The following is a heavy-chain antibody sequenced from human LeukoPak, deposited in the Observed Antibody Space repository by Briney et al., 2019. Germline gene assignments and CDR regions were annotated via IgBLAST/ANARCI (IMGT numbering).Heavy chain of an antibody. V-gene: IGHV1-46*01. CDR1: GYTFTSYY. J-gene: IGHJ4*02. D-gene: IGHD6-13*01. CDR2: INPSGGSA. CDR3: ARDVSVAAAGLVGY. Sequence: ASVKVSCKASGYTFTSYYMHWVRQAHGQGLEWMGIINPSGGSASYAQKFQGRVTMTRDMSTSTVYMELSSLRSEDTAVYYCARDVSVAAAGLVGYWGQGTLVTVSS.